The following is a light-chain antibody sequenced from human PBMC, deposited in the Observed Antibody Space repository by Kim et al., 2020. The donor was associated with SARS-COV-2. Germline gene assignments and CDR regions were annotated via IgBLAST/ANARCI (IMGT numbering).Light chain of an antibody. CDR2: DNN. CDR1: SSNIGKNY. CDR3: GTWDSSLSAVV. Sequence: GQKVTIPCSGSSSNIGKNYVSWYQQLPKTAPKLLIYDNNERPSGIPDRFSGSKSGTSATLGITGLQTGDEADYYCGTWDSSLSAVVFGGGTQLTVL. V-gene: IGLV1-51*01. J-gene: IGLJ2*01.